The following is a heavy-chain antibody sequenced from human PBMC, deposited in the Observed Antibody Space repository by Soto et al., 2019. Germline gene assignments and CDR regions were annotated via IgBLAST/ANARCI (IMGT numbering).Heavy chain of an antibody. Sequence: PGGSLRLSCAASGFTFSTYSMDWVRQAPGKGLEWVSFITSSSSHIHYADSVKGRFTISRDNAKNSLYLQMNSLRDEDTAVYYCARGRDYLGGDFDYWGQGTLVTVSS. V-gene: IGHV3-48*02. J-gene: IGHJ4*02. D-gene: IGHD3-16*01. CDR3: ARGRDYLGGDFDY. CDR1: GFTFSTYS. CDR2: ITSSSSHI.